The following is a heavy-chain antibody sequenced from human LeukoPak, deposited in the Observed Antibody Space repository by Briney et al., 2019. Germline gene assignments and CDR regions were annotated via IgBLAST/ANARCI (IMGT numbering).Heavy chain of an antibody. D-gene: IGHD3-16*01. Sequence: SETLSLTCTVSGGSISSRPYYWGWVRQPPGKGLEWIGCISYSGSTYYNASLKSRVTISVNTSKNHFSLRLSSVTAADTAVYYCATLEIGDYYFDYWGQGTLVTVSS. V-gene: IGHV4-39*01. CDR1: GGSISSRPYY. J-gene: IGHJ4*02. CDR3: ATLEIGDYYFDY. CDR2: ISYSGST.